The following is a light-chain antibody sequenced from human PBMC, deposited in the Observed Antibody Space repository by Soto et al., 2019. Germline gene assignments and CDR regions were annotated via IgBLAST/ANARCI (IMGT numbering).Light chain of an antibody. CDR1: QSVTSSY. CDR3: QQYGSSPWT. CDR2: GAS. Sequence: EIVLTQSPGTLSLSPGERATLSCRASQSVTSSYFAWYQQKPGQAPRLLIYGASSRATGIPDRFSGSGSGTDFTLTISRLEPEDVAVYYCQQYGSSPWTFGQGTKVEIK. V-gene: IGKV3-20*01. J-gene: IGKJ1*01.